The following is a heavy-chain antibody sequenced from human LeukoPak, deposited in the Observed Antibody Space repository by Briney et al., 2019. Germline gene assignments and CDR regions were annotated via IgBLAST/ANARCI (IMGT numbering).Heavy chain of an antibody. Sequence: SETLSLTCTVSGGSISSYYWSWIRQPPGKGLEWIGYIYYSGSTNYNPSLKSRVTISVDTSKNQFSLKLSSVTAADTALYYCARDASSGRGYYFDYWGQGTLVSVSS. V-gene: IGHV4-59*01. CDR1: GGSISSYY. J-gene: IGHJ4*02. CDR2: IYYSGST. D-gene: IGHD6-19*01. CDR3: ARDASSGRGYYFDY.